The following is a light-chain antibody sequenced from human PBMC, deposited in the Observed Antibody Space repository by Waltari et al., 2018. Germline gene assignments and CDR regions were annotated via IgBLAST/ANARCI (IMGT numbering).Light chain of an antibody. CDR2: DFG. V-gene: IGLV2-14*01. CDR3: SSYTTSTTLL. CDR1: STDVGAYNF. J-gene: IGLJ1*01. Sequence: QSALTQPASVSGSPGQSITISCTGSSTDVGAYNFVSWYQQHPGKVPKLILYDFGNRPSGISHRFSASKSGNTASRTISGLQEEDEGEYYCSSYTTSTTLLFGTGTRLTVL.